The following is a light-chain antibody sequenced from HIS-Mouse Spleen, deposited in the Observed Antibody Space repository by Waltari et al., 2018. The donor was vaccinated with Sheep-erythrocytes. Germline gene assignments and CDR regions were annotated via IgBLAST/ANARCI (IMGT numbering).Light chain of an antibody. V-gene: IGLV1-44*01. CDR2: SNK. CDR1: SSNIGSNT. CDR3: CSYAGSSTPWV. Sequence: QSVLTQPPSASGTPGQRVTISCSGSSSNIGSNTVNWYQQLPGTAPKLLIYSNKQRPSGVPDRFSGSKSGTSASLAISGLQSEDEADYYCCSYAGSSTPWVFGGGTKLTVL. J-gene: IGLJ3*02.